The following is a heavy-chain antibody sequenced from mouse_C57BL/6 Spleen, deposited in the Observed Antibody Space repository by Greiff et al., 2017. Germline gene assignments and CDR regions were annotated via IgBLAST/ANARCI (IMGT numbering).Heavy chain of an antibody. Sequence: QLQHLGAELLKPGPSVNLSSRPFAYPFTSYWIPGGKQRPGRGLEWIGRIVPNSGGTKYNEKFKSKATLTVDKPSSTAYMQLSSLTSEDSAVYYCARCYYYGSSYFDYWGQGTTLTVSS. V-gene: IGHV1-72*01. D-gene: IGHD1-1*01. CDR1: AYPFTSYW. CDR2: IVPNSGGT. J-gene: IGHJ2*01. CDR3: ARCYYYGSSYFDY.